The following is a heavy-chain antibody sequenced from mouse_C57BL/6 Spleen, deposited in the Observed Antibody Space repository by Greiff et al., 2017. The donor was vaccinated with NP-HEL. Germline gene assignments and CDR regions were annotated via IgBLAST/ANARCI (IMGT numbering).Heavy chain of an antibody. V-gene: IGHV1-18*01. Sequence: VQLKESGPELVKPGASVKIPCKASGYTFTDYNMDWVKQSHGKSLEWIGDINPNNGGTIYNQKFKGKATLTVDKSSSTAYMELRSLTSEDTAVYYCARSGYYGSSYRAAWFAYWGQGTLVTVSA. CDR3: ARSGYYGSSYRAAWFAY. D-gene: IGHD1-1*01. CDR1: GYTFTDYN. CDR2: INPNNGGT. J-gene: IGHJ3*01.